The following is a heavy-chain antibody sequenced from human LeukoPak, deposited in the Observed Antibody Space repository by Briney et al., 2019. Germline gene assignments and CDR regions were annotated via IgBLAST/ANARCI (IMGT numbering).Heavy chain of an antibody. CDR1: GFTFSSYS. CDR3: AAARGY. J-gene: IGHJ4*02. D-gene: IGHD3-10*01. CDR2: ISWNSGSI. V-gene: IGHV3-9*01. Sequence: PGGSLRLSCAASGFTFSSYSMNWVRQAPGKGLEWVSGISWNSGSIGYADSVKGRFTISRDNAKNSLYLQMNSLRAEDTALYYCAAARGYWGQGTLVTVSS.